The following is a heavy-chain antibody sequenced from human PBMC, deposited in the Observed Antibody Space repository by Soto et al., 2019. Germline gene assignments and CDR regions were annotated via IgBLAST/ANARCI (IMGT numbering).Heavy chain of an antibody. D-gene: IGHD6-13*01. J-gene: IGHJ4*02. CDR3: ARERARGYSSSWYGVDY. Sequence: QVQLQESGPGLVKPSETPSLTCTVSGGSVSSGSYYWSWIRQPPGKGLEWIGYIYYSGSTNYNPSLKSRVTISVDTSKNQFSLKLSSVTAADTAVYYCARERARGYSSSWYGVDYWGQGTLVTVSS. CDR1: GGSVSSGSYY. CDR2: IYYSGST. V-gene: IGHV4-61*01.